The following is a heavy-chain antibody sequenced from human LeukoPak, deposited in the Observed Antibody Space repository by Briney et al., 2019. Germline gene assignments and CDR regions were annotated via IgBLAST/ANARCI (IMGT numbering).Heavy chain of an antibody. D-gene: IGHD3-10*01. CDR1: GYSISTGYY. J-gene: IGHJ4*02. CDR3: ATHPSYGSGSFDY. V-gene: IGHV4-38-2*02. Sequence: SETLSLTCTVSGYSISTGYYWDWIRQPPGKGLEWIGTFYHGGSTYYNPSLKSRVTISVDTSKNQFSLNLTSVTAADTAVYYCATHPSYGSGSFDYWGQGTLVTVSS. CDR2: FYHGGST.